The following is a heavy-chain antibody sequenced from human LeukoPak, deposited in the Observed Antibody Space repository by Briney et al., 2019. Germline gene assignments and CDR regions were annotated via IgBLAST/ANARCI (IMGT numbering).Heavy chain of an antibody. J-gene: IGHJ4*02. V-gene: IGHV3-33*01. D-gene: IGHD5-24*01. CDR1: GFTFSSYG. Sequence: HTGGSLRLSCAASGFTFSSYGMHWVRQAPGKGLEWVAVIWYDGSNKYYADSVKGRFTISRDNSKNTLYLQMNSLRAEDTAVYYCARIGEMATMIDYWGQGTLVTVSS. CDR3: ARIGEMATMIDY. CDR2: IWYDGSNK.